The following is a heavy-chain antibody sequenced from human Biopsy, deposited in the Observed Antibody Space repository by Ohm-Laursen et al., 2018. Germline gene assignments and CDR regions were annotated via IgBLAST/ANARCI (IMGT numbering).Heavy chain of an antibody. Sequence: SLRLSCTASGFTLTDSGMHWVRQAPGKGLEWVALISYDGSYKNYADSVKGRFTISRGNSKNMLYLQMNTLRDADTAVYYCARDPRDTALGIFDYWGLGTLVTVSS. CDR3: ARDPRDTALGIFDY. V-gene: IGHV3-30*03. CDR2: ISYDGSYK. CDR1: GFTLTDSG. J-gene: IGHJ4*02. D-gene: IGHD5-18*01.